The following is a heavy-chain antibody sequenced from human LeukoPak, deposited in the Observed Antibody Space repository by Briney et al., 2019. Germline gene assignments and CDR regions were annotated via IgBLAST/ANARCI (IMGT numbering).Heavy chain of an antibody. J-gene: IGHJ4*02. CDR2: INPSGGST. CDR3: ARDQVTMVRGVITNEDDYFDY. CDR1: GYTFTSYY. V-gene: IGHV1-46*01. D-gene: IGHD3-10*01. Sequence: GASVKVSCKASGYTFTSYYIHWVRQAPGEGLEWMGIINPSGGSTSYAQKLQGRVTMTTDTSTSTAYMELRSLRSDDTAVYYSARDQVTMVRGVITNEDDYFDYWGQETLVTVSS.